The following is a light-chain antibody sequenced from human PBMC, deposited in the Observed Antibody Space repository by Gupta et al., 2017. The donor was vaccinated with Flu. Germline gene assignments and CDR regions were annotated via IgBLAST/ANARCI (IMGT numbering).Light chain of an antibody. CDR1: QSLLHSTGYNY. V-gene: IGKV2-28*01. J-gene: IGKJ5*01. CDR2: LGS. CDR3: RQVLQTPRT. Sequence: DIVMTQSPLSLPVTPGEPASISCRSSQSLLHSTGYNYLDWYLQKPGQSPQLLIYLGSNRASGVPDRFSGSGSGTDYTLKISRVEAEDVGVYYCRQVLQTPRTFGQGTRLEIK.